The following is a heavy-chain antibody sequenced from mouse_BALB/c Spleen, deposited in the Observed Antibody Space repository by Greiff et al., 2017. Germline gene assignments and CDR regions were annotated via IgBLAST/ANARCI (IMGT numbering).Heavy chain of an antibody. CDR2: IWAGGST. J-gene: IGHJ3*01. D-gene: IGHD2-14*01. V-gene: IGHV2-9*02. CDR1: GFSLTSYG. Sequence: VHLVESGPGLVAPSQSLSITCTVSGFSLTSYGVHWVRQPPGKGLEWLGVIWAGGSTNYNSALMSRLSISKDNSKSQVFLKMNSLQTDDTAMYYCARDRYGSAWFAYWGQGTLVTVSA. CDR3: ARDRYGSAWFAY.